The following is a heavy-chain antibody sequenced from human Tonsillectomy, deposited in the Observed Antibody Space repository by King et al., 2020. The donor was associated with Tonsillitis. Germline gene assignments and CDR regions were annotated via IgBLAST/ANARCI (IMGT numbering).Heavy chain of an antibody. CDR2: IRSKANNYAT. CDR3: TSSGLMYQMQVLYYYGMDV. J-gene: IGHJ6*02. D-gene: IGHD2-2*01. V-gene: IGHV3-73*02. CDR1: GFTFSGSA. Sequence: VQLVESGGGLVQPGGSLKLSCAASGFTFSGSAMHWVRQASGKGLEWVGRIRSKANNYATAYAASVKGRFTISRDDSKNTAYLQMNSLKTEDTAVYYFTSSGLMYQMQVLYYYGMDVWGQGTTVTVSS.